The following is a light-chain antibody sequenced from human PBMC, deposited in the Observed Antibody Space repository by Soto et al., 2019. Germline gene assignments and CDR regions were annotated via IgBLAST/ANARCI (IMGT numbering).Light chain of an antibody. V-gene: IGKV3D-20*02. J-gene: IGKJ1*01. Sequence: EFVLTQSPCTLSLSPGERATLSFRASQTVRNNYLAWYQQKPGQAPRLLIYDASSRAAGIPARFSASGSGTDFALTISDVQPEDFALYYCHQRQSWPRTFGQGTKVDIK. CDR3: HQRQSWPRT. CDR1: QTVRNNY. CDR2: DAS.